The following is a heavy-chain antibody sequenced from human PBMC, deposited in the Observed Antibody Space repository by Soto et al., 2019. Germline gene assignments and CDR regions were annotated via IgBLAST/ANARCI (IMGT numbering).Heavy chain of an antibody. CDR1: GFTFSSYA. D-gene: IGHD3-22*01. V-gene: IGHV3-9*01. CDR3: AKMVTWDSSGYYQGGFDC. Sequence: PGGSLRLSCAASGFTFSSYAMSWVRQAPGKGLEWVSGISWNSGNIIYADSVKGRFTISRDNAKNSLYLQMNSLRLEDTALYYCAKMVTWDSSGYYQGGFDCWGQGTLVTVS. CDR2: ISWNSGNI. J-gene: IGHJ4*02.